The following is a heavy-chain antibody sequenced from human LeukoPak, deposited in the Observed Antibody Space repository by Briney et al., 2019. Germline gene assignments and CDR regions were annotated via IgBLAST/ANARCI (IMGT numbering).Heavy chain of an antibody. D-gene: IGHD4-17*01. Sequence: SETLSLTCTVSGGSISSYYWRWIRQPAGKGLEWIGRIYSSGTTNYNPSLKSRVTISVDTSKNQFSLKLSSVTAADTAVYYCASMDYGDPDYWGQGTLVTVSS. CDR3: ASMDYGDPDY. CDR2: IYSSGTT. CDR1: GGSISSYY. V-gene: IGHV4-4*07. J-gene: IGHJ4*02.